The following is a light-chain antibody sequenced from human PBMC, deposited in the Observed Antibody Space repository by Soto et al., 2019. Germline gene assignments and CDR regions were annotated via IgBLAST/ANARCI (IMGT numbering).Light chain of an antibody. Sequence: EIVLTQSPATLSLSPGERATLSCRASQSVGSSYLAWYQQKPGQAPRLLIYAASSRATGIPDRFIGSGSGTDFTLTISRLEPEDFAVYYCQQYGSSPPYTFGQGTKLEIK. CDR1: QSVGSSY. CDR3: QQYGSSPPYT. V-gene: IGKV3-20*01. CDR2: AAS. J-gene: IGKJ2*01.